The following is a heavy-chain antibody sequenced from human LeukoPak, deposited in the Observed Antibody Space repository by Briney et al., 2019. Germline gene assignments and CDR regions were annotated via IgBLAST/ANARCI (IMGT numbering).Heavy chain of an antibody. CDR3: ATVDLLGELSPFDY. Sequence: GGSLRLSCAASGFTFSSYAMSWVRQAPGKGLEWVSAISGSGGSTYYADSVKGRFTISRDNSKNTLYLQMNGLRAEDTAVYYCATVDLLGELSPFDYWGQGTLVTVSS. CDR1: GFTFSSYA. CDR2: ISGSGGST. D-gene: IGHD3-16*02. J-gene: IGHJ4*02. V-gene: IGHV3-23*01.